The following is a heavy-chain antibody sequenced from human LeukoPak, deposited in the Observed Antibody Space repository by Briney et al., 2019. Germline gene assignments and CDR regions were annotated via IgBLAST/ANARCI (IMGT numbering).Heavy chain of an antibody. CDR3: AREKLLWKNWFDP. CDR2: INPNSGGT. D-gene: IGHD3-10*01. CDR1: GYTFTGYY. Sequence: ASVKVSCKASGYTFTGYYMHWVRQAPGQGLEWMGWINPNSGGTNYAQKFQGRVTMTRDTSISTAYMELSRLRSGDTAVYYCAREKLLWKNWFDPWGQGTLVTVSS. J-gene: IGHJ5*02. V-gene: IGHV1-2*02.